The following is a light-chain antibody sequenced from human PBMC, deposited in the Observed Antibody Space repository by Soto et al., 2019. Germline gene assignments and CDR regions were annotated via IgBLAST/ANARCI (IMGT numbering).Light chain of an antibody. CDR2: KAS. Sequence: DIQMTQSPSALSASVGDRVNITCRASQSISTWLAWYQQKPGEAPKLLMYKASSLDSGVPSRFSGSGSGTEFTLTISRLQPEDFATYYCQQYNSYAFSFGPGTKVDIK. CDR1: QSISTW. V-gene: IGKV1-5*03. J-gene: IGKJ3*01. CDR3: QQYNSYAFS.